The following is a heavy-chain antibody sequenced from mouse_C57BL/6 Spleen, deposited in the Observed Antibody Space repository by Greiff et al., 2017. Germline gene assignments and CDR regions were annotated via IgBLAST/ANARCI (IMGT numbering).Heavy chain of an antibody. D-gene: IGHD1-1*01. Sequence: QVQLQQPGAELVRPGSSVKLSCKASGYTFTSYWMHWVKQRPIQGLEWIGNIDPSDSETHYNQKFKDKATLTVDKSSSTAYMQLSSLTSEDSAVYYCARHGSSQSLYWYFDVWGTGTTVTVSS. V-gene: IGHV1-52*01. CDR3: ARHGSSQSLYWYFDV. CDR2: IDPSDSET. J-gene: IGHJ1*03. CDR1: GYTFTSYW.